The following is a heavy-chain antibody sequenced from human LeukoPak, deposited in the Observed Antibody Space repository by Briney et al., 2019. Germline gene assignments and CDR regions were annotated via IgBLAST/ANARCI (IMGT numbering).Heavy chain of an antibody. J-gene: IGHJ6*03. CDR1: GFTFSSYS. Sequence: GGSLRLSCAASGFTFSSYSMNWVRQAPGKGLEWVSYISSSSSTIYYADSVKGQFTISRDNAKNSLYLQMNSLRAEDTAVYYCARPFRTARGYYYYMDVWGKGTTVTVSS. CDR3: ARPFRTARGYYYYMDV. D-gene: IGHD5-18*01. V-gene: IGHV3-48*01. CDR2: ISSSSSTI.